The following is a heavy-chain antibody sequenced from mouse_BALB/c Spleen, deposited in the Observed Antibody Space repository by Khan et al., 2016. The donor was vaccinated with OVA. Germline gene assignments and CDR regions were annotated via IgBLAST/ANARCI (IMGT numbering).Heavy chain of an antibody. Sequence: QIQLVQSGPELKKPGETVKISCKASGYTFTNYGMNWLKQAPGKGFKWMGWINTNTGEPTYAEEFKGRFAFSLETSANTAYLQINNLKNEDTATDFCAKEITSLFDYWGQGTSLTVSS. J-gene: IGHJ2*02. CDR2: INTNTGEP. D-gene: IGHD1-1*01. CDR1: GYTFTNYG. V-gene: IGHV9-3*02. CDR3: AKEITSLFDY.